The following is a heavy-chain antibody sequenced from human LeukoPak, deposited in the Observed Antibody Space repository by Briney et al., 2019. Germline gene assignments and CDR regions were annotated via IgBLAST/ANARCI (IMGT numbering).Heavy chain of an antibody. V-gene: IGHV1-69*05. CDR1: GGTFSSYA. Sequence: SVKVSCKASGGTFSSYAISWVRQAPGQGLEWMGRIIPIFGTANYAQKFQGRVTITTDESTSTAYMELSSLRSEDTAVYYCARSRGYYYDRSGYNWFDPWGQGTLVTVSS. CDR3: ARSRGYYYDRSGYNWFDP. D-gene: IGHD3-22*01. CDR2: IIPIFGTA. J-gene: IGHJ5*02.